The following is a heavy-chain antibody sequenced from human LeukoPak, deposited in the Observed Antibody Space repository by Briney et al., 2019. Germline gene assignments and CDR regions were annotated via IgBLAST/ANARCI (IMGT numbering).Heavy chain of an antibody. J-gene: IGHJ2*01. V-gene: IGHV4-34*01. CDR1: GGSFSGYY. Sequence: PSETLSLTCAVYGGSFSGYYWSWIRQPPGKGLEWIWEINHSGSTNYNPSLKSRVTISVDTSKNQFSLKLSSVTAADTAVYYCARTSAPPYWYFDLWAVAPWSPSPQ. D-gene: IGHD6-13*01. CDR2: INHSGST. CDR3: ARTSAPPYWYFDL.